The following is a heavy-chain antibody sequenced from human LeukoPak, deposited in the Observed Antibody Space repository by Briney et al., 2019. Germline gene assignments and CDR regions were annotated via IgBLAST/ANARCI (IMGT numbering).Heavy chain of an antibody. Sequence: ASVKVSCKASGYTFTSYSISWVRQAPGQGLEWMGWISAYNGDTIYAQKVKGRVTMTTDTSTSTAYMELRSLKSDDTAVYYCARASYCSAGSCYSDYWGQGTLVTVSS. CDR2: ISAYNGDT. CDR1: GYTFTSYS. CDR3: ARASYCSAGSCYSDY. V-gene: IGHV1-18*01. D-gene: IGHD2-15*01. J-gene: IGHJ4*02.